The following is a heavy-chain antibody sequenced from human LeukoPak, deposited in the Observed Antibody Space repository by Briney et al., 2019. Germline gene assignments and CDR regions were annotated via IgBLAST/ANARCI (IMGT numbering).Heavy chain of an antibody. J-gene: IGHJ4*02. V-gene: IGHV3-23*01. D-gene: IGHD3-9*01. Sequence: GGSLRLSCAASGFPFSSYAMNWVRQAPGKGLEWVSTISGTTGSTYYADSVKGRFNISRNNSKNTLYLQMNILRADDTAVYYCAKDTFDYLRYYFDYWGRGTLVTVSS. CDR1: GFPFSSYA. CDR3: AKDTFDYLRYYFDY. CDR2: ISGTTGST.